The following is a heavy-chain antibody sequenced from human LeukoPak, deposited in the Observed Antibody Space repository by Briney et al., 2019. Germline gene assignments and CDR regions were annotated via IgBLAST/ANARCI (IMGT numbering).Heavy chain of an antibody. Sequence: GGSLRLSCAASGYTFSSYAMHWVRQAPGKGLEWVAVISYDGSNKYYADSVKGRFTISRDNSKNTLYLQMNSLRAEDTAVYYCAREGALTSFYYWGQGTLVTVSS. J-gene: IGHJ4*02. CDR3: AREGALTSFYY. CDR1: GYTFSSYA. V-gene: IGHV3-30*04. D-gene: IGHD3-16*01. CDR2: ISYDGSNK.